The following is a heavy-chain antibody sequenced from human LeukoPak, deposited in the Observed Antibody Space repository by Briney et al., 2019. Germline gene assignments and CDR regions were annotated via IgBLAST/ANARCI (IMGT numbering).Heavy chain of an antibody. Sequence: ASVKVSCKASGGTFSSYAISWVRQAPGQGLEWMGGIIPIFGTANYAQKFQGRVTITTDESTSTAYMELSSLRSEDTAVYYCAREQDYYDSSGYYPRFDYWGQGTLVTVSS. CDR3: AREQDYYDSSGYYPRFDY. V-gene: IGHV1-69*05. CDR2: IIPIFGTA. CDR1: GGTFSSYA. J-gene: IGHJ4*02. D-gene: IGHD3-22*01.